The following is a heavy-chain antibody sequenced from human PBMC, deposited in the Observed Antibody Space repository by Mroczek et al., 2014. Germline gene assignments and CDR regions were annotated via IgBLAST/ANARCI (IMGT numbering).Heavy chain of an antibody. CDR3: ASWDDYGGNDFVFDI. V-gene: IGHV4-59*01. CDR1: GGSISSYY. Sequence: QVQLQESGPGLVKPSETLSLTCTVSGGSISSYYWSWIRQPPGKGLEWIGYIYYSGSTNYNPSLKSRVTISVDTSKNQFSLKLSSVTAADTAVYYCASWDDYGGNDFVFDIWGQGTMVTVSS. CDR2: IYYSGST. D-gene: IGHD4-23*01. J-gene: IGHJ3*02.